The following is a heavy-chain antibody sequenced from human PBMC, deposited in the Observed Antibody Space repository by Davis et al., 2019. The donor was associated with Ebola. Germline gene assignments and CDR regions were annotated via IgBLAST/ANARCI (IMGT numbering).Heavy chain of an antibody. J-gene: IGHJ6*02. CDR3: ARDLYLGSWNYYGMDV. CDR2: IRYDGNNK. D-gene: IGHD2-2*02. Sequence: GGSLRLSCAASGFTFSSYYMHWVRQAPGKGLEWVAIIRYDGNNKNYADSLKGRFTISRDNSKNTLYLQMNSLRAEDTAVYYCARDLYLGSWNYYGMDVWGQGTTVTVSS. V-gene: IGHV3-30*02. CDR1: GFTFSSYY.